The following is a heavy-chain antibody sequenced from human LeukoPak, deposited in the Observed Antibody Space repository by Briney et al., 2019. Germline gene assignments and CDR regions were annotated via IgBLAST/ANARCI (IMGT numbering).Heavy chain of an antibody. V-gene: IGHV3-21*01. J-gene: IGHJ4*02. CDR3: ATGQVAGTDY. CDR1: GLTFSSFI. Sequence: GGSLRLSCAASGLTFSSFIMNWVRQAPGKGLEWVSTISSSSTYIYYADSVKGRLTISRDNANNSLYLQMSSLRAEDTAVYYCATGQVAGTDYWGQGTLVTVSS. CDR2: ISSSSTYI. D-gene: IGHD6-19*01.